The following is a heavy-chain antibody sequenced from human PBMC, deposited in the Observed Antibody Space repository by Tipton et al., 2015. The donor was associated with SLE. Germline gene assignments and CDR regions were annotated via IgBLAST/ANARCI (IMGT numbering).Heavy chain of an antibody. V-gene: IGHV3-48*03. D-gene: IGHD3-16*01. CDR2: IGGWEPTT. J-gene: IGHJ4*02. Sequence: GSLRLSCAASGFPFSTNELNWVRQAPGKGLEWVSYIGGWEPTTHHADSVKGRFTISRDNAQNSLYLQMNSLRAEDTAIYYCARVRHMRTFGGVAFDLWGQGTLVTVSS. CDR1: GFPFSTNE. CDR3: ARVRHMRTFGGVAFDL.